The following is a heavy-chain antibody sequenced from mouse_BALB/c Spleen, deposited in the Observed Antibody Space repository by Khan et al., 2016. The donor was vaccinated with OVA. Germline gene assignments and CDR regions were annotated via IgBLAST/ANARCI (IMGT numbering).Heavy chain of an antibody. V-gene: IGHV9-4*02. Sequence: QIQLVQSGPYLMKPGETVRISCKASGYTFTTAGMQWVQKLPGKGLKWIGWINTDYGVPYYAEVFKGRFAFSLETSASTVYLQITNLNNEDTATYFGARGGATVDRNDGGAMDYWGQGTSVTVS. CDR3: ARGGATVDRNDGGAMDY. J-gene: IGHJ4*01. CDR1: GYTFTTAG. CDR2: INTDYGVP. D-gene: IGHD3-1*01.